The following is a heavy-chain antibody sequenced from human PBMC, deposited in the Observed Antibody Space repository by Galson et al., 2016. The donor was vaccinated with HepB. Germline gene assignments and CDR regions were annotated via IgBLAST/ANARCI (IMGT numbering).Heavy chain of an antibody. Sequence: QSGAEVKKPGESLKISCKGSGFSFTTYWIVWVRQMPGKGLEWMGIIYPGDSDTRYSPSFQGQVTISADKSIGTAYLQWSSLKASDTAIYYCARRSRDGGYSYGLDYGGQGTLVTVPS. CDR3: ARRSRDGGYSYGLDY. D-gene: IGHD5-18*01. V-gene: IGHV5-51*01. CDR1: GFSFTTYW. J-gene: IGHJ4*02. CDR2: IYPGDSDT.